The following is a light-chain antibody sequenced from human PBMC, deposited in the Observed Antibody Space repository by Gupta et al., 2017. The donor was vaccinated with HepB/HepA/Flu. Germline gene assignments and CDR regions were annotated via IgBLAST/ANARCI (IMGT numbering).Light chain of an antibody. CDR2: KNN. J-gene: IGLJ2*01. V-gene: IGLV10-54*04. Sequence: AALTQSPPASTASGQTATLTCTGNSNNVGNQGAAWLQQHQGPPPKLLSYKNNNRPSGISERFSASRSGNTASLTITGLQPEDEADYYCAAWDSSLSAQVFGGGTKLTVL. CDR1: SNNVGNQG. CDR3: AAWDSSLSAQV.